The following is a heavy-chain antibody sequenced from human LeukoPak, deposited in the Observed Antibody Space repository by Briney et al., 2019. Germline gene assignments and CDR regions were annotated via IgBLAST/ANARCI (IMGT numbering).Heavy chain of an antibody. V-gene: IGHV5-10-1*01. D-gene: IGHD6-19*01. CDR3: ARQRVAGRYYFDY. Sequence: GESLKISCKGSGYSFTSYWISWVRQMPGKGLEWMGRIDPSDSYTNYSPSFQGYVTISADKSISTAYLQWSSLKASDTAMYYCARQRVAGRYYFDYWGQGTLVTVSS. CDR1: GYSFTSYW. J-gene: IGHJ4*02. CDR2: IDPSDSYT.